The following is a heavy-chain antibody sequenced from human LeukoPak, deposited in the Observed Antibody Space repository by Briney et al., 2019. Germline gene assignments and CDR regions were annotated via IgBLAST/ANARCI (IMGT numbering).Heavy chain of an antibody. CDR2: IYTSGST. J-gene: IGHJ5*02. CDR1: GGSISSGSYY. D-gene: IGHD2-15*01. CDR3: ARSIYCSGGSCYLSWFDP. Sequence: SETLSLTCTVSGGSISSGSYYWSWIRQPAGKGLEWIGRIYTSGSTNYNPSLKSRVTISVDTSKNQFSLKLSSVTAADTAVYYCARSIYCSGGSCYLSWFDPWGQGTLVTVSS. V-gene: IGHV4-61*02.